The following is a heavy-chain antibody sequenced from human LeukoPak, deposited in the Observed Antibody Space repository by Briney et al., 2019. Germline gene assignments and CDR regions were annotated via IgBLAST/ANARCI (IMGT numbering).Heavy chain of an antibody. CDR1: ALTLSSNY. CDR3: ARGLEVRGVLFDY. D-gene: IGHD3-10*01. CDR2: RYSGGST. V-gene: IGHV3-53*01. J-gene: IGHJ4*02. Sequence: PGGSLRLSCAASALTLSSNYMSRVRQAPGKGLEWVSVRYSGGSTYYADSVKRRFTISRDNSKNTLYLQMNSLRAEDTAVYYCARGLEVRGVLFDYWGQGTLVTVSS.